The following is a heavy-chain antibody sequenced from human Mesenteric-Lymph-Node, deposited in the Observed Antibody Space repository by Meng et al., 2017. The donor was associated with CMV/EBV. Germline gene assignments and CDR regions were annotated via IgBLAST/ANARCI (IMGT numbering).Heavy chain of an antibody. D-gene: IGHD3-22*01. CDR2: INWNSANI. J-gene: IGHJ4*02. CDR3: AKDTSLASLDSSAYFDY. Sequence: SLKISCAASGFRFEDYGMHWVRQAPGKGLEWVAGINWNSANIAYADSLKGRFTISRDNAKISLYLEMNSLRAEDTALYYCAKDTSLASLDSSAYFDYWGQGTLVTVSS. V-gene: IGHV3-9*01. CDR1: GFRFEDYG.